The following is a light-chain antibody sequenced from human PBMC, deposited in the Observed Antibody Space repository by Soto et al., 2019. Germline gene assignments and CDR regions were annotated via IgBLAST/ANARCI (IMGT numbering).Light chain of an antibody. CDR2: KAS. Sequence: DIPMTQSPSTLSASVGDRVTITCRASQSISSWLAWYQQKPGKAPKLLIYKASGLESGVPSRFSGSGSGTEFTLTISSLRPDDSATYYCQQYNSYSLTFGQGTKVVIK. V-gene: IGKV1-5*03. CDR3: QQYNSYSLT. CDR1: QSISSW. J-gene: IGKJ1*01.